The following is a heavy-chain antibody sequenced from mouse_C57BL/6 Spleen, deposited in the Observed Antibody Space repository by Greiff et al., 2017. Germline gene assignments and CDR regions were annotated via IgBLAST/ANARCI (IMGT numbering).Heavy chain of an antibody. Sequence: VQLQQPGAELVKPGASVKMSCKASGYTFTSYWITWVKQRPGQGLEWIGDIYPGSGSTNYTEKFKSKATLTVDTSSSTAYMQLSSLTAEDSAGYYGARYDGYFPLAYWGQGTLVTVSA. J-gene: IGHJ3*01. V-gene: IGHV1-55*01. D-gene: IGHD2-3*01. CDR3: ARYDGYFPLAY. CDR2: IYPGSGST. CDR1: GYTFTSYW.